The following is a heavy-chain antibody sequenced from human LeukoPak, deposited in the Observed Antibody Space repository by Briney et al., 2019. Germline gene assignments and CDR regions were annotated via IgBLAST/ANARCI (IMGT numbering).Heavy chain of an antibody. Sequence: SETLSLTCAVYGGSFSGYYWSWIRQPPGKGLEWIGEINHSGSTNYNPSLKSRVTISVDTSKNQFSLKLSSVTAADTAVYYCAIHYYYDSSGSPYWGQGTLVTVSS. J-gene: IGHJ4*02. CDR2: INHSGST. CDR3: AIHYYYDSSGSPY. D-gene: IGHD3-22*01. V-gene: IGHV4-34*01. CDR1: GGSFSGYY.